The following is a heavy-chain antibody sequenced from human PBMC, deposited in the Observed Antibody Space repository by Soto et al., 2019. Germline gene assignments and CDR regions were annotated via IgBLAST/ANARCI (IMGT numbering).Heavy chain of an antibody. J-gene: IGHJ5*02. CDR3: AKDGNPIPYLTGYYRLGWFDP. D-gene: IGHD3-9*01. CDR1: GFTFSSYA. CDR2: ISGSGGST. Sequence: EVQLLESGGGLVQPGGSLRLSCAASGFTFSSYAMSWVRQAPGKGLEWVSAISGSGGSTYYAVSVKGRFTISRDNSKNTLYLQMNSLRAEDTAVYYCAKDGNPIPYLTGYYRLGWFDPWGQGTLVTVSS. V-gene: IGHV3-23*01.